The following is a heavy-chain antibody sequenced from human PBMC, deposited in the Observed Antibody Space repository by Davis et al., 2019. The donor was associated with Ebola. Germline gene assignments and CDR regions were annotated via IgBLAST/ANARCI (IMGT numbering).Heavy chain of an antibody. Sequence: ASVKVSCKASGYTFTSYYMHWVRQAPGQGLEWMGIINPSGGSTSYAQKLQGRATMTRDTSTSTVYMEVSSLRSEDTAVYYCARDLFAGMDVWGQGTTVTVSS. J-gene: IGHJ6*02. V-gene: IGHV1-46*01. D-gene: IGHD2-21*01. CDR2: INPSGGST. CDR3: ARDLFAGMDV. CDR1: GYTFTSYY.